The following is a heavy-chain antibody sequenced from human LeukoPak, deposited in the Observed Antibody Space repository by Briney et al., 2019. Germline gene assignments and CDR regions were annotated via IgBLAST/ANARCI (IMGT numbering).Heavy chain of an antibody. J-gene: IGHJ5*02. V-gene: IGHV1-18*01. CDR2: ISAYNGNT. CDR3: ARPPLVPSLVWGKAS. D-gene: IGHD3-10*01. Sequence: ASVKVSCKASGYTFTSYGISWVRQAPGQGLEWMGWISAYNGNTNYAQKLQGRVTMTTDTSTSTAYMELRSLRSDDTAVYYCARPPLVPSLVWGKASWGQEPLVTVPS. CDR1: GYTFTSYG.